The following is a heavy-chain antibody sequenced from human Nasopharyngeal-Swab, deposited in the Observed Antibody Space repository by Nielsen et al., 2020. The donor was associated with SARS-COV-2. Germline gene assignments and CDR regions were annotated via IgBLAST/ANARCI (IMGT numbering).Heavy chain of an antibody. CDR1: GGSISSYY. V-gene: IGHV4-59*12. CDR2: IYYSGST. CDR3: ARGSGYSSGWYRGYYYYYGMDV. J-gene: IGHJ6*02. D-gene: IGHD6-19*01. Sequence: SETLSLTCTVSGGSISSYYWSWIRQPPGKGLEWIGYIYYSGSTNYNPSLKSRVTISVDTSKNQFSLKLSSVTAADTAVYYCARGSGYSSGWYRGYYYYYGMDVWGQGTTVTVSS.